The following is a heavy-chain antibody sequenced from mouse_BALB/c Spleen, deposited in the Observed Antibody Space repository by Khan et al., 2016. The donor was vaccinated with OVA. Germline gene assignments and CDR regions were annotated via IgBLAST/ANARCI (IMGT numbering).Heavy chain of an antibody. Sequence: EVQLQESGPSLVKPSQALSLTCSVAGDSITSGYWNWIRKFPGNKLEYMGYISYSGNTYYYPSLKSRISITRDTSKSQYDLELNAVTAEDTATYYGACGLRGFAYWGQGTLVTVSA. CDR1: GDSITSGY. CDR2: ISYSGNT. D-gene: IGHD1-1*01. J-gene: IGHJ3*01. CDR3: ACGLRGFAY. V-gene: IGHV3-8*02.